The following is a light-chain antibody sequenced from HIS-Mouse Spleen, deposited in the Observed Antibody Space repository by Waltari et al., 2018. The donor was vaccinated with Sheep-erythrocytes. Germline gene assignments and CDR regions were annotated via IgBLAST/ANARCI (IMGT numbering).Light chain of an antibody. Sequence: QSVLTQPPSVSAAPGQKVTISCSGSSSNIGNNYVSWYQQLPGTAPKLLIYDKKKRPSGIPDRFSGPKSGTSATLGITGLQTGDEADYYCGTWDSSLSAGVFGGGTKLTVL. V-gene: IGLV1-51*01. J-gene: IGLJ2*01. CDR2: DKK. CDR1: SSNIGNNY. CDR3: GTWDSSLSAGV.